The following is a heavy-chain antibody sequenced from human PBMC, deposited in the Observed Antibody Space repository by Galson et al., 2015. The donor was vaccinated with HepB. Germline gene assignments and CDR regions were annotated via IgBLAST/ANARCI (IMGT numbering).Heavy chain of an antibody. V-gene: IGHV3-9*01. D-gene: IGHD2-2*01. Sequence: SLRLSCAASGFTFDDYAIHRVRQAPGKGLEWVSGISWNSGIRGYADSVKGRFTISRDNAKNSLYLQMNNLRAEDTALYYCAKAYCSSTSCYVSAAFDIWGQGTMVTVSS. CDR1: GFTFDDYA. CDR2: ISWNSGIR. CDR3: AKAYCSSTSCYVSAAFDI. J-gene: IGHJ3*02.